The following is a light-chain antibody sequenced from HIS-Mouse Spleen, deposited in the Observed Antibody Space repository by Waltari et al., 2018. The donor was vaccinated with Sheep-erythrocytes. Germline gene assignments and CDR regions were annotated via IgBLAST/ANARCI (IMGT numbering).Light chain of an antibody. CDR2: EVS. V-gene: IGLV2-14*01. CDR3: SSYTSSSTQV. Sequence: QSALTQPRSVSGSPGQSVTIPCTGTSSYVGGYNFVSRYQQHPGKAPKLMIYEVSNRPSGVSNRFSGSKSGNTASLTISVLQAEDEADYYCSSYTSSSTQVFGGGTKLTVL. CDR1: SSYVGGYNF. J-gene: IGLJ2*01.